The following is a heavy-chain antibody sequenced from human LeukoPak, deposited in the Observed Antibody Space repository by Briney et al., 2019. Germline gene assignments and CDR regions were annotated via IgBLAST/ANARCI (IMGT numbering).Heavy chain of an antibody. V-gene: IGHV4-34*01. Sequence: SETLSLTCAVYGGSFSGYYWSWIRQPPGKGLEWIGEINHSGSTNYNPSLKSRVTISVDTSKNQFSLKLSSVTAADTAVYYCAGDYNLNWFDPWGQGTLVTVSS. D-gene: IGHD4-17*01. CDR2: INHSGST. J-gene: IGHJ5*02. CDR1: GGSFSGYY. CDR3: AGDYNLNWFDP.